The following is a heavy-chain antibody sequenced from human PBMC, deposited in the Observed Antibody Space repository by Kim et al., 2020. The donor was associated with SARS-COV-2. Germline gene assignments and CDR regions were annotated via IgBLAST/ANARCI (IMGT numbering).Heavy chain of an antibody. D-gene: IGHD3-22*01. V-gene: IGHV3-30*04. J-gene: IGHJ4*02. Sequence: GGSLRLSCAASGFTFRNYAMHWVRRAPGKGLEWVAIISYDGNNKYGDSVKGRFTISRDISKNTLYLQLSSLRTEDTAVYYCARECIDYDSSGFDYWGQGT. CDR1: GFTFRNYA. CDR2: ISYDGNNK. CDR3: ARECIDYDSSGFDY.